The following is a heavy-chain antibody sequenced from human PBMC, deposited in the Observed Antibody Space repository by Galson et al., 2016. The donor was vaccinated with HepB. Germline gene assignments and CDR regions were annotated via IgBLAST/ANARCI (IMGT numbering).Heavy chain of an antibody. J-gene: IGHJ4*02. Sequence: SLRLSCAGSGFNVRSNYMNWVRQAPGKGLEWVSVIYSGGATSYADSVKGRFTMSRDTSNNTVFLQMNSLRTKDTAVYYCAKNLDSGWHFPFDYWGQGILVTVSS. V-gene: IGHV3-53*01. CDR3: AKNLDSGWHFPFDY. CDR2: IYSGGAT. D-gene: IGHD3-22*01. CDR1: GFNVRSNY.